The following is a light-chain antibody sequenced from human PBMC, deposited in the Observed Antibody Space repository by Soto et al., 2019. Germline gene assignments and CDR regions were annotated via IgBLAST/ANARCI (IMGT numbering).Light chain of an antibody. CDR2: EVS. V-gene: IGLV2-14*01. Sequence: QSALTQPASVSGSPGQSITISCTGTSSDVGGYNYVSWYQQHPGKVPRLMIYEVSNRPSGLSNRFSGSQSGNTASLTISGLQAEDEADYYCSSYTSSNPWVFGGGTKLTVL. CDR3: SSYTSSNPWV. CDR1: SSDVGGYNY. J-gene: IGLJ3*02.